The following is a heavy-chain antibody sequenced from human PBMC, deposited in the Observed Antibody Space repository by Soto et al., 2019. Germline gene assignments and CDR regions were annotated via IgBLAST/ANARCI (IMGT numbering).Heavy chain of an antibody. J-gene: IGHJ4*02. CDR1: GFTFSSYT. V-gene: IGHV3-30-3*01. D-gene: IGHD6-19*01. CDR3: ARSIAVAGTPEFDY. Sequence: QVQLVESGGGVVKPGRSLRLSCVASGFTFSSYTMHWVRQAPGKGLEWVAVISYDDGVNKYYADSVKGRFTISRDNSKNTLYLQMNSLRAEDTAVYYCARSIAVAGTPEFDYWGQGALVTVSS. CDR2: ISYDDGVNK.